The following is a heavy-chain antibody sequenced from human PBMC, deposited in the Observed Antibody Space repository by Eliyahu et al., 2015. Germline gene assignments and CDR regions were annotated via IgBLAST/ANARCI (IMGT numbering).Heavy chain of an antibody. CDR2: ISSNNSNYI. Sequence: EVQLVESGGGLVKPGGSLRLSCAASGFTFXSYSLTWFRQAPGKGLEWVSFISSNNSNYIYYADSVRGRFTISRDDAKNSLYLQMNSLRAEDTAVYYCARVGVGAGWYYYYMDVWGKGTTVTVSS. CDR3: ARVGVGAGWYYYYMDV. V-gene: IGHV3-21*01. D-gene: IGHD1-26*01. CDR1: GFTFXSYS. J-gene: IGHJ6*03.